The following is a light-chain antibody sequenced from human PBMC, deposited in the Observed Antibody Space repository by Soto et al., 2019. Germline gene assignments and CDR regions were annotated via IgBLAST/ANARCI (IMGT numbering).Light chain of an antibody. V-gene: IGLV2-14*01. J-gene: IGLJ3*02. Sequence: QSALTQPASVSGSPVQSITISCTGTSSDVGGYNYVSWYQQHPGKAPKLMIYEVSNRPSGVSNRFSGSKSGNTASLTIAGLQAEDEADYYCSSYTSSSTPWVFGGVTKLTVL. CDR3: SSYTSSSTPWV. CDR2: EVS. CDR1: SSDVGGYNY.